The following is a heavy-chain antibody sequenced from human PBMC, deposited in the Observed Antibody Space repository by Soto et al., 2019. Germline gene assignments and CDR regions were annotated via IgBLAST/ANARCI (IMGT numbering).Heavy chain of an antibody. CDR2: ISYDGSNK. J-gene: IGHJ5*02. CDR3: AKDIGYCSSTSCPPWFDP. CDR1: GFTFSSYG. Sequence: PGGSLRLSCAASGFTFSSYGMHWVRQAPGKGLEWVAVISYDGSNKYYADSVKGRFTISRDNSKNTLYLQMNSLRAEDTAVYYCAKDIGYCSSTSCPPWFDPWGQGTLVTVSS. D-gene: IGHD2-2*01. V-gene: IGHV3-30*18.